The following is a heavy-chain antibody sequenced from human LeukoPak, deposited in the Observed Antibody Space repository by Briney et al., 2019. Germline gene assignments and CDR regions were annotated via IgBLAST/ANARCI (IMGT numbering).Heavy chain of an antibody. Sequence: GGSLRLSCAASGFTFSSYSMNWVRQAPGKGLEWVSSISSSSSYIYYADSVKGRFTISRDNAKNSLYLQMNSLRAEDTAVYYCARQQSSIVLMVYTYFFDYWGQGTLVTVSS. V-gene: IGHV3-21*01. J-gene: IGHJ4*02. CDR1: GFTFSSYS. D-gene: IGHD2-8*01. CDR3: ARQQSSIVLMVYTYFFDY. CDR2: ISSSSSYI.